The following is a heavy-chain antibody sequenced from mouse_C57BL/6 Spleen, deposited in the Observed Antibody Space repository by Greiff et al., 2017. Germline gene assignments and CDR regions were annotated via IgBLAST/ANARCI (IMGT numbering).Heavy chain of an antibody. CDR3: AREEENWAWFAY. D-gene: IGHD4-1*01. Sequence: VQLQQPGAELVKPGASVKLSCKASGYTFTSYWMHWVKQRPGQGLEWIGMIHPNSGSTNYNEKFKSKATLTVDKSSSTAYMQLSSLTSEDSAVYYCAREEENWAWFAYWGQGTLVTVSA. J-gene: IGHJ3*01. CDR2: IHPNSGST. V-gene: IGHV1-64*01. CDR1: GYTFTSYW.